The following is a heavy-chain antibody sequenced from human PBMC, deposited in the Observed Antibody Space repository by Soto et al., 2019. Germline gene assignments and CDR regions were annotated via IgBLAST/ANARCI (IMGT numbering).Heavy chain of an antibody. V-gene: IGHV1-3*01. D-gene: IGHD6-19*01. CDR2: INGGNDNT. Sequence: ASVKVSCKASGYTFTNYVMYWVRQAPGQKLEWMGWINGGNDNTQYSQKFQGRVTITRDTSASAAYMELTSLRSEDTAIYYCAGGIVERIGVAFGYWGQGTLVTVSS. J-gene: IGHJ4*02. CDR1: GYTFTNYV. CDR3: AGGIVERIGVAFGY.